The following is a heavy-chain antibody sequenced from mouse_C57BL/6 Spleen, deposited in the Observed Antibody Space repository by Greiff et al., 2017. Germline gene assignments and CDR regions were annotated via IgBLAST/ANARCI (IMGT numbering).Heavy chain of an antibody. J-gene: IGHJ3*01. CDR3: ARSEAAQAPWFAY. CDR1: GYTFTSYW. V-gene: IGHV1-74*01. D-gene: IGHD3-2*02. CDR2: IHPSDSDT. Sequence: VQPQQPGAELVKPGASVKVSCKASGYTFTSYWMHWVKQRPGQGLEWIGRIHPSDSDTNYNQKFKGKATLTVDKSSSTAYMQLSSLTSEDSAVYYCARSEAAQAPWFAYWGQGTLVTVSA.